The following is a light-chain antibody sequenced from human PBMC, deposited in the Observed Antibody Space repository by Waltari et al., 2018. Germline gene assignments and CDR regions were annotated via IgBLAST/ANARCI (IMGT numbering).Light chain of an antibody. Sequence: AIRITQSPFSLSASTGDRVTITCRASKGISSYLAWYQQKPGKAPKHLIYASSNLHSGVPSKFSGSGSGTDFTLTVSCLQSEDFANYYCQQYYSYPLNFGGGTKVEIK. CDR3: QQYYSYPLN. CDR1: KGISSY. J-gene: IGKJ4*01. CDR2: ASS. V-gene: IGKV1-8*01.